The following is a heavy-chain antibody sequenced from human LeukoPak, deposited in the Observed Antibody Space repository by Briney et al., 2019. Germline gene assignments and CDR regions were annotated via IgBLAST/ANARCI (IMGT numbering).Heavy chain of an antibody. CDR1: GFTFSSYA. V-gene: IGHV3-30-3*01. CDR3: ARAEGYYDSRVDY. D-gene: IGHD3-22*01. Sequence: PGRSLRLSCAASGFTFSSYAMHWVRQVPGKGLEWGAVISYDGSNKYYADSVKGRFTISRDNSKNTLYLQMNSLRPEDTAVYYCARAEGYYDSRVDYWGQGTLVTVSS. J-gene: IGHJ4*02. CDR2: ISYDGSNK.